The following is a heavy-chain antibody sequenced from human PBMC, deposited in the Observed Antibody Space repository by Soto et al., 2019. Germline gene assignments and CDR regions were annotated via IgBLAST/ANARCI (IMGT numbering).Heavy chain of an antibody. D-gene: IGHD4-17*01. CDR3: ARERDGDYGDFDY. CDR1: GFTFSSYS. CDR2: ISSSSSYI. J-gene: IGHJ4*02. Sequence: EVQLVESGGGLVKPGGSLRLSCAASGFTFSSYSMNWVRQAPGKGLEWVSSISSSSSYIYYADSVKGRFTISRDNAKNSLYLQMNSLRAEDTAVYYCARERDGDYGDFDYWGQGTLVTVSS. V-gene: IGHV3-21*01.